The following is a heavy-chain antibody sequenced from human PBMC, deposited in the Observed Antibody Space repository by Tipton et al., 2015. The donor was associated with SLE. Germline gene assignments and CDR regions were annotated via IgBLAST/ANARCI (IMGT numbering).Heavy chain of an antibody. J-gene: IGHJ6*03. D-gene: IGHD3-3*01. CDR3: ARDCKIFGVVIGYYYYMDV. CDR2: IYYSGST. Sequence: TLSLTCTVSGGSISSYYWSWIRQPPGKGLEWIGYIYYSGSTTYNPSLKSRVTISVDTSTNQFSLKLSSVTAADTAVYYCARDCKIFGVVIGYYYYMDVWGKGTTVTVSS. V-gene: IGHV4-59*12. CDR1: GGSISSYY.